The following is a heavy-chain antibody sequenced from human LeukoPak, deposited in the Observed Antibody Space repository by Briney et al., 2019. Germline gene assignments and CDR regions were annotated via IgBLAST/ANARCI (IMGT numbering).Heavy chain of an antibody. D-gene: IGHD4-17*01. CDR1: GGSFSGYY. CDR3: ARSDGDYSTKYDWFDP. J-gene: IGHJ5*02. CDR2: IYYSGST. Sequence: TPSETLSLTCAVYGGSFSGYYWSWIRQPPGKGLEWIGYIYYSGSTNYNPSLKSRVTISVDTSKNQFSLKLSSVTAADTAVYYCARSDGDYSTKYDWFDPWGQGTLVTVSS. V-gene: IGHV4-59*01.